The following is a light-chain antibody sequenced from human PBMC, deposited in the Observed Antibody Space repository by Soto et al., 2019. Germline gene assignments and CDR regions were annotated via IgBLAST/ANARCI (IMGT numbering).Light chain of an antibody. Sequence: EIVMTQSPATLSVSPGERATLSCRASQSVSNNLAWYQQKPGQAPRLLIYGASTRATGIPARFSGSGSGTEFTPTISSLQAEDFAVYDCQQYNNWPPLTFGGGTKVEIK. CDR2: GAS. J-gene: IGKJ4*01. CDR3: QQYNNWPPLT. V-gene: IGKV3D-15*01. CDR1: QSVSNN.